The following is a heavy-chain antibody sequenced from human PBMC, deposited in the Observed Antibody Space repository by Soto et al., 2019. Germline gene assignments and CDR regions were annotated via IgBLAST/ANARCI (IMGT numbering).Heavy chain of an antibody. CDR1: GASIRSYY. CDR2: VYTSDYT. J-gene: IGHJ6*02. CDR3: ACSAGQPVDFFYYNGLDV. D-gene: IGHD3-10*02. Sequence: PSETLSLTCSVSGASIRSYYWHWIRQPPGKGLEWIGYVYTSDYTRYSSSLKSRVTISVDTSKSKSYMRLNSVTAADTAVYYCACSAGQPVDFFYYNGLDVWGQGTMVTVSS. V-gene: IGHV4-59*03.